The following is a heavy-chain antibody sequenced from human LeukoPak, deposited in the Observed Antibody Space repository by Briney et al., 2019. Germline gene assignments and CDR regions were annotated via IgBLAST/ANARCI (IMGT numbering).Heavy chain of an antibody. CDR2: ISADNGNT. Sequence: ASVKVSCKASGYTFSNHGISWVRQAPGQGLEWMGWISADNGNTNYAQKFQGRVTVTTDTSTSTACMEMRSLRSDDTAVYYCARDLHLVEPLVNFDYWGQGTLVTVSS. CDR3: ARDLHLVEPLVNFDY. V-gene: IGHV1-18*01. J-gene: IGHJ4*02. D-gene: IGHD2-2*01. CDR1: GYTFSNHG.